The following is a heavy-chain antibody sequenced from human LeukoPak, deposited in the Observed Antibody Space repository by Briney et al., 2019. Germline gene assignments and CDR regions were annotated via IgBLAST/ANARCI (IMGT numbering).Heavy chain of an antibody. CDR1: GYTFTNYD. CDR3: ASNPPRTGDFNS. CDR2: MSPNNGNT. Sequence: ASVKVSCKTSGYTFTNYDINWVRQATGQGLEWLGWMSPNNGNTGYAQKFQGRVTMTGDTSINTAYMELSSPRSEDTAVYYCASNPPRTGDFNSWGQGALVTVSS. V-gene: IGHV1-8*01. D-gene: IGHD7-27*01. J-gene: IGHJ4*02.